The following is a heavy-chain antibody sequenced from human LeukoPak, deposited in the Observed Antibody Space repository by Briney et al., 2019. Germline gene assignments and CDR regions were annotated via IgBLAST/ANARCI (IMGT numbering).Heavy chain of an antibody. Sequence: GGSLRLSCAASGFTFSSYGMHWVRQAPGKGLEWVAVISYDGSNKYYADSVKGRFTISRDNSKNTLSLQMNSLRAEDTAVYYCAKDRGRRIVVVPATKWGTFDYWGQGTLVTVSS. J-gene: IGHJ4*02. V-gene: IGHV3-30*18. D-gene: IGHD2-2*01. CDR1: GFTFSSYG. CDR3: AKDRGRRIVVVPATKWGTFDY. CDR2: ISYDGSNK.